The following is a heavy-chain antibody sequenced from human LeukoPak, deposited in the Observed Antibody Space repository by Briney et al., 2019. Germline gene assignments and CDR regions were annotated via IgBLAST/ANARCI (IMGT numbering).Heavy chain of an antibody. CDR1: GFTFSSHA. V-gene: IGHV3-23*01. Sequence: GGSLRLSCAASGFTFSSHAMNWVRQAPGKGLEWVSGNNLGGVNTDYADSVKGRLSISRDDSRDTLYLQMNSLRAEDTAVYYCAKGLTARNYGMDVWGQGTTVTVSS. CDR2: NNLGGVNT. D-gene: IGHD3-16*01. CDR3: AKGLTARNYGMDV. J-gene: IGHJ6*02.